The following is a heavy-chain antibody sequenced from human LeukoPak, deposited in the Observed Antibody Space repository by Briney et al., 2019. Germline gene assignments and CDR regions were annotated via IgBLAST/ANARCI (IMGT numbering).Heavy chain of an antibody. D-gene: IGHD4-17*01. CDR3: ARAPETVTTDYYFDY. CDR1: GYSISSGYY. J-gene: IGHJ4*02. Sequence: PSETLSLTCTVSGYSISSGYYWGWIRQPPGKGLERIGSIYYSGNTYYNPSLKSRVTVSVDTSKNQFSLKLSSVTAADTAVYYCARAPETVTTDYYFDYWGQGTLVTVSS. V-gene: IGHV4-38-2*02. CDR2: IYYSGNT.